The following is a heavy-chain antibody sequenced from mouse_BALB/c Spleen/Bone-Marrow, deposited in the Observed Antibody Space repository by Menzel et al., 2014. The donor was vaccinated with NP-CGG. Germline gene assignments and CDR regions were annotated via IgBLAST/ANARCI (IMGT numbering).Heavy chain of an antibody. D-gene: IGHD6-1*01. CDR1: GYTFTSYW. V-gene: IGHV1-87*01. Sequence: VQVVESGAELARPGASVKLSCKASGYTFTSYWMQWVKQRPGQGLEWIGAIYPGDGDTRYTQKFKGKATLTADKSSSTAYMQLSSLASEDSAVYYCARGRDWFAYWGQGTLVTVSA. CDR2: IYPGDGDT. CDR3: ARGRDWFAY. J-gene: IGHJ3*01.